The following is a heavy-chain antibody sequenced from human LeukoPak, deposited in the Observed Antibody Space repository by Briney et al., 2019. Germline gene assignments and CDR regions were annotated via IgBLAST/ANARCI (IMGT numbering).Heavy chain of an antibody. CDR2: ISYSGST. J-gene: IGHJ5*02. D-gene: IGHD1-1*01. CDR1: GGSISSYY. V-gene: IGHV4-59*01. CDR3: AREGTAGTNLNWFDP. Sequence: SETLSLTCTVSGGSISSYYWSWIRQPPGKGLEWIGYISYSGSTNFNPSLKSRVTISVDTAKNQFSLKLSSVTAADTAVYYCAREGTAGTNLNWFDPWGQGTLVTVSS.